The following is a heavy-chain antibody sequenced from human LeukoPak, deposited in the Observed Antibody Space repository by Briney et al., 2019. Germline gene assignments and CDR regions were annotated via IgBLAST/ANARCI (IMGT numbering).Heavy chain of an antibody. Sequence: PGGSLRLSCAAPGFTFSNYWMGWVRQAPGKGLEWVANINPDGSAKYYVDSVKGRFTISRDNAENSLYLQMNSPRPEDTAVYYCARHFSTYSYGLDVWGQGTTVTVSS. D-gene: IGHD3-3*02. CDR3: ARHFSTYSYGLDV. CDR1: GFTFSNYW. J-gene: IGHJ6*02. CDR2: INPDGSAK. V-gene: IGHV3-7*01.